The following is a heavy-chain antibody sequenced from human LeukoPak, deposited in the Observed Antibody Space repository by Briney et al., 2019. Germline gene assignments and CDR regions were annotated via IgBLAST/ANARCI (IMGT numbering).Heavy chain of an antibody. CDR2: ISGSGDNT. D-gene: IGHD2-21*01. CDR3: AKNHGHISANLEY. J-gene: IGHJ4*02. CDR1: GFTLRSYD. Sequence: GGSLSLSCAVCGFTLRSYDMTWVRQAPGKGLEWVSAISGSGDNTYYADSVKGRFTISRDNSKNTLYLQMNGLRAEDTAVYYCAKNHGHISANLEYWGQGTLLTVSS. V-gene: IGHV3-23*01.